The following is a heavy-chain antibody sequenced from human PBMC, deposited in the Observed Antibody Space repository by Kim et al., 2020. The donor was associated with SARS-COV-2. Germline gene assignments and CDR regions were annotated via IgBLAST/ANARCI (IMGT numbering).Heavy chain of an antibody. Sequence: SETLSLTCAVYGGSFSGYYWSWIRQPPGKGLEWLGEINHSGSTNYNPSLKSRVTISVDTSKNQFSLKLSSVTAADTAAYYCARSDLRGGLDYWGQGTLVT. CDR3: ARSDLRGGLDY. J-gene: IGHJ4*02. V-gene: IGHV4-34*01. CDR1: GGSFSGYY. D-gene: IGHD3-10*01. CDR2: INHSGST.